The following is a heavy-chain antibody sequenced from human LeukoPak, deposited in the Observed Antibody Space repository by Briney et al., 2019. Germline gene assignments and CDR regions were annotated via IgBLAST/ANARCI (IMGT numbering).Heavy chain of an antibody. J-gene: IGHJ4*02. Sequence: GESLEISCQASGYSFTTLYISWVRQMPGKGLEWMGRIDPSDSYTDYSPAFEGHVTISVDQSINTAFLQWSSLKASDTAMYYCARQIEAGATSPFDYWVQGTLATVTS. CDR2: IDPSDSYT. CDR3: ARQIEAGATSPFDY. V-gene: IGHV5-10-1*01. D-gene: IGHD1-26*01. CDR1: GYSFTTLY.